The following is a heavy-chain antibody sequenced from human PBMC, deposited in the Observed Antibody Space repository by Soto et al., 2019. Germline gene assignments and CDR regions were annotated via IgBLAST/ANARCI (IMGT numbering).Heavy chain of an antibody. CDR3: ARAPRTVAGTFWFDP. J-gene: IGHJ5*02. Sequence: ASVNVSCKASGYTFSNYGISWVRQAPGQGLEWMGWISSYNGNTNYAQKLQGRVTMTTDTSTSTAYMELRSLRSDDTAVYYCARAPRTVAGTFWFDPWGQGTLVTVSS. V-gene: IGHV1-18*01. D-gene: IGHD6-19*01. CDR1: GYTFSNYG. CDR2: ISSYNGNT.